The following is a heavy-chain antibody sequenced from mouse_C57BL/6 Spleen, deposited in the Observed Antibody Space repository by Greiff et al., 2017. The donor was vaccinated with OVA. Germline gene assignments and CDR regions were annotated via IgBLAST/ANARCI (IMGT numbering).Heavy chain of an antibody. Sequence: DVQLQESGPELVKPGASVKMSCKASGYTFTDYNMHWVKQSHGKSLEWIGYINPNNGGTSYNQKFKGKATLTVNKSSSTAYMELRSLTSEDSAVYYCARSGYYVFDYWGQGTTLTVSS. CDR3: ARSGYYVFDY. D-gene: IGHD2-3*01. CDR1: GYTFTDYN. CDR2: INPNNGGT. J-gene: IGHJ2*01. V-gene: IGHV1-22*01.